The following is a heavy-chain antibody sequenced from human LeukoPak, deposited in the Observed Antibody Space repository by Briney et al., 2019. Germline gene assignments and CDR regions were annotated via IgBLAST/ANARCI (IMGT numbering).Heavy chain of an antibody. CDR3: ARDDRTFDI. CDR1: GGSFSGYY. Sequence: SETLSLTCAVYGGSFSGYYWSWIRQPPGKGLEWIGYIYHSGSTYYNPSLKSRVTISVDRSKNQFSLKLSSVTAADTAVYYCARDDRTFDIWGQGTMVTVSS. CDR2: IYHSGST. V-gene: IGHV4-34*01. J-gene: IGHJ3*02.